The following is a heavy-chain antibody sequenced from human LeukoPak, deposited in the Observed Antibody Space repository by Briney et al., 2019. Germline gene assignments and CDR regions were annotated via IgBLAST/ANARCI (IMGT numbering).Heavy chain of an antibody. CDR2: IYYSGST. CDR3: ARRGHSSSWYYYYGMDV. CDR1: GGSISGYY. V-gene: IGHV4-59*01. D-gene: IGHD6-13*01. Sequence: KPSETLSLTCTVSGGSISGYYWSWIRQPPGKGLEWIGYIYYSGSTNYNPSLKSRVTISVDTSKNQFSLKLSSVTAADTAVYYCARRGHSSSWYYYYGMDVWGQGTTVTVSS. J-gene: IGHJ6*02.